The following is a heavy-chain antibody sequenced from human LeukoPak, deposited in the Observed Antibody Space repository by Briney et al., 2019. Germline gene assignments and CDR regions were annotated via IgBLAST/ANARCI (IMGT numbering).Heavy chain of an antibody. J-gene: IGHJ1*01. CDR2: VKSKINGGTT. Sequence: GGSLRLSCAASGFAFTDAWMSWVRQVPGKGLEWVGRVKSKINGGTTDYAAPVKGRFTISRDDSKTLLYLQMNSLKTEDTAVYYCTSPPYMRSWGQGTLVSVSS. V-gene: IGHV3-15*01. CDR3: TSPPYMRS. D-gene: IGHD2-2*01. CDR1: GFAFTDAW.